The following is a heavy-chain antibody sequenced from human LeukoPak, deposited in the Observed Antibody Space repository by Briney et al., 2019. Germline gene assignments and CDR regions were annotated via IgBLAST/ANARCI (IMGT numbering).Heavy chain of an antibody. CDR1: GFTFSSYS. CDR3: AREWYCSSTSCYDAFDI. J-gene: IGHJ3*02. Sequence: GGSLRLSCAASGFTFSSYSMNWVRQAPGKGLEWVSYISSSSSTIYYADSVKGRFTISRDNAKNSLYLQMNSLRAEDTAVYYCAREWYCSSTSCYDAFDIWGQGTMVTVSS. CDR2: ISSSSSTI. D-gene: IGHD2-2*01. V-gene: IGHV3-48*01.